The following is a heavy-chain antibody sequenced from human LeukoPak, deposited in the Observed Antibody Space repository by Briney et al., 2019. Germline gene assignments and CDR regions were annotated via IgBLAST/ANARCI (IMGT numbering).Heavy chain of an antibody. CDR3: ARGAMAGYDGKGYYYYGMDV. CDR1: GFTFGSYA. Sequence: GGSLRLSCAASGFTFGSYAMHWVRQAPGKGLEWVAVISYDGSNKYYADSVKGRFTISRDNSKNTLYLQMNSLRAEDTAVYYCARGAMAGYDGKGYYYYGMDVWGQGTTVTVSS. J-gene: IGHJ6*02. CDR2: ISYDGSNK. V-gene: IGHV3-30-3*01. D-gene: IGHD1-1*01.